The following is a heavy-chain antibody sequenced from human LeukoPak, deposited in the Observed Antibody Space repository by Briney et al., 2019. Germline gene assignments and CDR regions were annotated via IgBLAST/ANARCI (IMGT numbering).Heavy chain of an antibody. J-gene: IGHJ4*02. CDR2: IIPIFGTA. Sequence: GASVKVSCKASGGTFSSYAISWVRQAPGQGLEWMGGIIPIFGTANYAQKFQGRVTITADESTSTAYMELSSLRSEDTAVYYCASEHESDYFDYWGQGTLVTVSS. V-gene: IGHV1-69*01. CDR3: ASEHESDYFDY. CDR1: GGTFSSYA.